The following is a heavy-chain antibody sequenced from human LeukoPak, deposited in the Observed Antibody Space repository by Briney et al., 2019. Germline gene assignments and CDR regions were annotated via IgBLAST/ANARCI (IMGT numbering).Heavy chain of an antibody. CDR3: ARRYYYDSSGYYYSGEFDY. D-gene: IGHD3-22*01. Sequence: ASVKVSCKASGYTFTGYYMHWARQAPGQGLEWMGWINPNSGGTNYAQKFQGRVTMTRDTSISTAYMELSSLRSEDTAVYYCARRYYYDSSGYYYSGEFDYWGQGTLVTVSS. CDR2: INPNSGGT. J-gene: IGHJ4*02. V-gene: IGHV1-2*02. CDR1: GYTFTGYY.